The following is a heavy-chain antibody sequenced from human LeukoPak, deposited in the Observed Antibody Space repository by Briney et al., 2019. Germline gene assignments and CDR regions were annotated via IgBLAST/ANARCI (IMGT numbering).Heavy chain of an antibody. CDR2: TTSSGSSK. CDR3: ARDSSGWS. D-gene: IGHD6-19*01. Sequence: SGGSLRLSCAASGFTFSSYVLNWVRQAPGKGLEWVSSTTSSGSSKYYADSVKGRFTISRDNAKNSLYLQMNGLRAEDTAVYYCARDSSGWSWGQGTLATVSS. V-gene: IGHV3-21*01. CDR1: GFTFSSYV. J-gene: IGHJ5*02.